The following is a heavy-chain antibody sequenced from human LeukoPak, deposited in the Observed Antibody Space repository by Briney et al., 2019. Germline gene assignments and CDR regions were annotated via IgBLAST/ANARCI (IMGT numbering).Heavy chain of an antibody. CDR3: ARENSGRLDY. CDR1: GFTFSNYY. J-gene: IGHJ4*02. Sequence: GGSLRLSCAASGFTFSNYYMNWVRQAPGKGLEWVSSISGSSSYIYYADSVKGRFTISRDNSKNTLYLQMNSLRAEDTAVYYCARENSGRLDYWGQGTLVTVSS. V-gene: IGHV3-21*04. CDR2: ISGSSSYI. D-gene: IGHD3-10*01.